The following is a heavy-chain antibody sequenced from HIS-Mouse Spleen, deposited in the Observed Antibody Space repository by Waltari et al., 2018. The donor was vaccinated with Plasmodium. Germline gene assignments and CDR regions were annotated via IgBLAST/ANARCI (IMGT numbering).Heavy chain of an antibody. CDR3: ARVLSIAAAGKDAFDI. CDR1: GGTFSSYA. J-gene: IGHJ3*02. Sequence: QVQLVQSGAEVKKPGSSVKVSCKASGGTFSSYAISWVRQAPGQGLEWMGSIIPILGRTNYAQNFQGRVTITADKSTSTAYMELSSLRSEDTAVYYCARVLSIAAAGKDAFDIWGQGTMVTVSS. V-gene: IGHV1-69*04. D-gene: IGHD6-13*01. CDR2: IIPILGRT.